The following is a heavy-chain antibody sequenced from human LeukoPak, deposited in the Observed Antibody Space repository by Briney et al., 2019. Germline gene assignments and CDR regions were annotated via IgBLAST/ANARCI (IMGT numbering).Heavy chain of an antibody. V-gene: IGHV3-74*01. CDR3: ARESGTDLSRQSDAFDT. D-gene: IGHD2-8*02. CDR2: VKTDGSST. CDR1: GLSFSSHW. Sequence: GGALRLSCAASGLSFSSHWMHWVRQAPGKGLVWVSRVKTDGSSTSYAESVRGRFTISRDNAKNTVNLQMNNLGVEDTAVYYCARESGTDLSRQSDAFDTWGQGTMVTVS. J-gene: IGHJ3*02.